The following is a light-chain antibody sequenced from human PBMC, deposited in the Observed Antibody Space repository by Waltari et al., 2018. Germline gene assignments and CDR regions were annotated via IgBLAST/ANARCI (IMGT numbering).Light chain of an antibody. CDR1: SGSIAVNF. V-gene: IGLV6-57*03. Sequence: FVLTQPPSVSESPGKTVIISCTRSSGSIAVNFVQWFRQRPGGAPSTVIFEDRQRHVGVPNRFSASIDSPANSAYLTISGLEPEDEADYYCQSYDGRDHVIFGGGTKLTVL. CDR3: QSYDGRDHVI. CDR2: EDR. J-gene: IGLJ2*01.